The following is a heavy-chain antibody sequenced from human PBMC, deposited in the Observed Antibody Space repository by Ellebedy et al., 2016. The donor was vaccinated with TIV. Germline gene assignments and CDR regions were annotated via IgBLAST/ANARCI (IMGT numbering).Heavy chain of an antibody. D-gene: IGHD3-3*01. Sequence: ASVKVSCKASGYTFTSYAIHWVRQAPGQRLEWMGWINAGNGNTKYSQKFQGRVTIARDTSASTAYMELSSLRSEDTAVYYCARNGPGTMFGVVIEEEYFQHWGQGTLVTVSS. CDR3: ARNGPGTMFGVVIEEEYFQH. CDR1: GYTFTSYA. V-gene: IGHV1-3*01. CDR2: INAGNGNT. J-gene: IGHJ1*01.